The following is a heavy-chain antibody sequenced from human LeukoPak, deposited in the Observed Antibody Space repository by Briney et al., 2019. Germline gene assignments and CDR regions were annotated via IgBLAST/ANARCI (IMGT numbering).Heavy chain of an antibody. J-gene: IGHJ4*02. D-gene: IGHD6-13*01. V-gene: IGHV4-39*07. CDR2: IYFSGST. Sequence: SETLSLTCTVSGGSISSSPYYWGWIRQPPGKGLEWIGSIYFSGSTYYNPSLKSRVTISVDTSKNQFSLKLSSVTAADTALYYCARDRAAIGHFDSWGQGTLVTVSS. CDR3: ARDRAAIGHFDS. CDR1: GGSISSSPYY.